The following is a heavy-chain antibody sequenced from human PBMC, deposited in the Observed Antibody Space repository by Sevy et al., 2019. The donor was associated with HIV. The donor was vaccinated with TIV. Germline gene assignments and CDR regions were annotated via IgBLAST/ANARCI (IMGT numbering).Heavy chain of an antibody. CDR2: IWYDGSNK. Sequence: GGSLRLSCAASGFTFSSYGMHWVRQAPGKGLEWVAVIWYDGSNKYYADSVKGRFTISRDNSKNTLYLQMNSLRAEDTAVYYFARDLGYGYCSGGSCYSFDYWGQGTLVTVSS. CDR3: ARDLGYGYCSGGSCYSFDY. D-gene: IGHD2-15*01. V-gene: IGHV3-33*01. J-gene: IGHJ4*02. CDR1: GFTFSSYG.